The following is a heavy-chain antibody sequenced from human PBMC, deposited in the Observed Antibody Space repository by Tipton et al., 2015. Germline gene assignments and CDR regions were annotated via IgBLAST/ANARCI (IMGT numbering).Heavy chain of an antibody. CDR1: GGSVSTSNYY. J-gene: IGHJ4*02. V-gene: IGHV4-61*05. D-gene: IGHD3-9*01. CDR3: ACQDYDSLTRDYQTVDY. Sequence: TLSLTCTVSGGSVSTSNYYWGWIRQSPGKGLEWIGYISYSGKTDYNPPLRSRVTISVDTSKNQFSLRLSSVTAADTAVYYCACQDYDSLTRDYQTVDYWGQGTLVTVSS. CDR2: ISYSGKT.